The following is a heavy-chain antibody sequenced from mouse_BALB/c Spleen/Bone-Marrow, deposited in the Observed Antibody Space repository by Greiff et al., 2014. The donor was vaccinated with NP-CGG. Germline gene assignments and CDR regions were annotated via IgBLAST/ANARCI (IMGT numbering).Heavy chain of an antibody. J-gene: IGHJ4*01. CDR2: INPYNGAT. D-gene: IGHD1-1*01. CDR1: GYSFTGYY. V-gene: IGHV1-31*01. Sequence: EVQGVESGPELVKPGASVKISCKASGYSFTGYYMHWVKQSHVKSLEWIGRINPYNGATSYNQNFKDKASLTVDKSSSTAYMELHSLTSEDSAVYYCASNYYGYAMDYWGQGTSVTVSS. CDR3: ASNYYGYAMDY.